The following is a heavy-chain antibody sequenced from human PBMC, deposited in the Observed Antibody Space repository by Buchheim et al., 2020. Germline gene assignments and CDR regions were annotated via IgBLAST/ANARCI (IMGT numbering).Heavy chain of an antibody. V-gene: IGHV5-10-1*01. CDR2: IDPSDSYT. J-gene: IGHJ5*02. Sequence: EVQLVQSGAEVKKPGESLRISCKGSGYSFTSYWISWVRQMPGKGLEWMGRIDPSDSYTNYSPSLQGHVTISADKSISTAYLQWSSLKASDTAMYYCARHDSSSWYLVGNWFDPWGQGTL. CDR1: GYSFTSYW. CDR3: ARHDSSSWYLVGNWFDP. D-gene: IGHD6-13*01.